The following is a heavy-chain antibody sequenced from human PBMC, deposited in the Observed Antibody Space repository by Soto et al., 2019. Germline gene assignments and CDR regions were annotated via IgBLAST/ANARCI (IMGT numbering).Heavy chain of an antibody. J-gene: IGHJ4*01. D-gene: IGHD6-13*01. CDR2: IYYSGST. CDR1: GGSISNYY. Sequence: SETLSLTCTVSGGSISNYYLIWIRQPPGKGLEWIGYIYYSGSTNYNPSLQSRVTMSADTSKNQISLRLSSVTAADTAVYYCARAPAPGITTSGPRYFFDYWGQGTLVTVSS. CDR3: ARAPAPGITTSGPRYFFDY. V-gene: IGHV4-59*01.